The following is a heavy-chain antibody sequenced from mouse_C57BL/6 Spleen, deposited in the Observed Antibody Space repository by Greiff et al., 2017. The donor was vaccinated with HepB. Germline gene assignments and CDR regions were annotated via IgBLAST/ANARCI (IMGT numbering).Heavy chain of an antibody. CDR2: IDPETGGT. D-gene: IGHD1-1*01. J-gene: IGHJ1*03. V-gene: IGHV1-15*01. Sequence: QVHVKQSGAELVRPGASVTLSCKASGYTFTDYEMHWVKQTPVHGLEWIGAIDPETGGTAYNQKFKGKAILTADKSSSTAYMELRSLTSEDSAVYYCTKVLYYGSNWYFDVWGTGTTVTVSS. CDR1: GYTFTDYE. CDR3: TKVLYYGSNWYFDV.